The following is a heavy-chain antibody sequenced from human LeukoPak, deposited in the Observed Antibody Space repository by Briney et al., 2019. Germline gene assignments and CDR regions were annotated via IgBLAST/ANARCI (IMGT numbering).Heavy chain of an antibody. J-gene: IGHJ5*02. CDR3: ARGVNWIDP. Sequence: PSETLSLTCTVSGVSISSYYWSWIRQPPGKGLEWIGYLSYSGTSNYNPSLKSRLTISIDTSNNQFSLKLTSVTAADTAVYFCARGVNWIDPWGQGTLVTVSS. CDR2: LSYSGTS. V-gene: IGHV4-59*01. CDR1: GVSISSYY. D-gene: IGHD6-6*01.